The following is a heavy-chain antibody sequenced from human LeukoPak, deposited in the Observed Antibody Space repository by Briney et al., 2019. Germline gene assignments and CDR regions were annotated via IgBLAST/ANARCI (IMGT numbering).Heavy chain of an antibody. J-gene: IGHJ4*02. CDR2: IIPILGIA. CDR3: ARAGCSSTSCPTEFDY. V-gene: IGHV1-69*02. CDR1: GGTFSSYT. Sequence: SVKVSCKASGGTFSSYTISWVRQAPGQGLEWMGRIIPILGIANYAQKFQGRVTITADKSTSTAYMELSSLRSEDTAVYYCARAGCSSTSCPTEFDYWGQETLVTVSS. D-gene: IGHD2-2*01.